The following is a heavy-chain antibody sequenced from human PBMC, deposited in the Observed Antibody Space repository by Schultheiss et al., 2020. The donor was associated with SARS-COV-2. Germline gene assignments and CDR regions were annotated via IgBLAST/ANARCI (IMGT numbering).Heavy chain of an antibody. CDR1: GGSFSGYY. CDR2: INHSGST. CDR3: ARGSLYSGWLPGINWFDP. J-gene: IGHJ5*02. Sequence: SETLSLTCAVYGGSFSGYYWSWIRQPPGKGLEWIGEINHSGSTNYNPSLKSRVTISVDTSKNQFSLKVSSVTAADTAVYYCARGSLYSGWLPGINWFDPWGQGTLVTVSS. V-gene: IGHV4-34*01. D-gene: IGHD6-19*01.